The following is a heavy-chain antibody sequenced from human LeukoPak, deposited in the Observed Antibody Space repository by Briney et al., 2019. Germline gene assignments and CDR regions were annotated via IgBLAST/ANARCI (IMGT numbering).Heavy chain of an antibody. Sequence: SVKVSCKASGYTFTGYYMHWVRQAPGQGLEWMGGITPMFGTSNYAQKFRGRVTITADESTSTAYVELSSLRSEDTAVYYCARDSSEFRSLLFHWGQGTLVTVSS. CDR2: ITPMFGTS. CDR3: ARDSSEFRSLLFH. CDR1: GYTFTGYY. J-gene: IGHJ1*01. V-gene: IGHV1-69*13. D-gene: IGHD1-14*01.